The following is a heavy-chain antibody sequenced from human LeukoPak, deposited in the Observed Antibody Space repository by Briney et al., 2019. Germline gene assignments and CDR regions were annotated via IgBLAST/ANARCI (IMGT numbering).Heavy chain of an antibody. CDR1: GGSISSYY. J-gene: IGHJ4*02. CDR3: ARGGWAAAGTESDY. V-gene: IGHV4-59*01. D-gene: IGHD6-13*01. CDR2: IYYSRST. Sequence: PSETLSLTCTVSGGSISSYYWSWIRQPPGKGLEGMGYIYYSRSTNYNPSRKSRVTIPVDTPKNQFSLKLSSVNAADTAVYYGARGGWAAAGTESDYWGQGTLVTVPS.